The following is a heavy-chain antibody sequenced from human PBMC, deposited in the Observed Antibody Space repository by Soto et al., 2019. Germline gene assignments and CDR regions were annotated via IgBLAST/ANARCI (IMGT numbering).Heavy chain of an antibody. Sequence: SETLSLTCAVYGGSFSGYYWSWIRQPPGKGLEWIGEINHSGSTNYNPSLKSRVTISVDTSKNQFSLKLSSVTAADTAVYYFARSRFYGDYGNVFHYYGMDVWGQGTTVTVSS. CDR2: INHSGST. CDR3: ARSRFYGDYGNVFHYYGMDV. CDR1: GGSFSGYY. V-gene: IGHV4-34*01. J-gene: IGHJ6*02. D-gene: IGHD4-17*01.